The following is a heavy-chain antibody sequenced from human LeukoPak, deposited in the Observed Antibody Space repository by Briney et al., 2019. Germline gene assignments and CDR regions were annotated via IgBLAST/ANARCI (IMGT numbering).Heavy chain of an antibody. CDR3: ARHVGPYCGGDCYLGDY. CDR2: IYPGDSDT. Sequence: GESLKISCKGSGYTFTTYWIGWVRQMPGKGLEWMGIIYPGDSDTRYSPSFQGQVTISADRSISTAYLQWSSLKASDTAMYYCARHVGPYCGGDCYLGDYWGQGTLVTVSS. V-gene: IGHV5-51*01. D-gene: IGHD2-21*02. CDR1: GYTFTTYW. J-gene: IGHJ4*02.